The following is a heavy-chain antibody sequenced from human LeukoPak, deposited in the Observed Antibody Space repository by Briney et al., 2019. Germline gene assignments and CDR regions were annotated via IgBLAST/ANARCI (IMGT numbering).Heavy chain of an antibody. CDR2: IWYDGSNK. J-gene: IGHJ4*02. CDR3: SRHEALPGDY. V-gene: IGHV3-33*01. CDR1: GFTFSSYG. D-gene: IGHD5-24*01. Sequence: GGSLRLSCAASGFTFSSYGIHWVRQAPGKGLEWVAVIWYDGSNKFYADSVKGRFTISRDNSKNTLYLQMNSLRAEDTAVYYCSRHEALPGDYWGQGTLVTVSS.